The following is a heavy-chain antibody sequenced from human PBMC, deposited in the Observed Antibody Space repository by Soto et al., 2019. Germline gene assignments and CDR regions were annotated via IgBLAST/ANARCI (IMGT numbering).Heavy chain of an antibody. J-gene: IGHJ4*02. Sequence: EVQLVESGGGLVQPGGSLKLSCAASGYTFSGSAMHWVRQASGKGLEWVGRIRSKANNYATVYAASVKGRFTISRDDSKNTAYLQMNSLKTEDTAVYYCARLWSEREPNFDYWGPGTLVSVSS. CDR1: GYTFSGSA. D-gene: IGHD1-26*01. CDR2: IRSKANNYAT. CDR3: ARLWSEREPNFDY. V-gene: IGHV3-73*02.